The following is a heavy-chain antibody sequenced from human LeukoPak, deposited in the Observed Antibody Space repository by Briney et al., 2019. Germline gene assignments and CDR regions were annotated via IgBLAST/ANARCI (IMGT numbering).Heavy chain of an antibody. Sequence: HSGGSLRLSCVASGFTFSSYWMHWVRQDPRKGLVWVSRINGDGRNINYADPVRGRFTISRDNAKNTLYLQMNTLRVEDTAVYYCTRDLMDYDVSTGLHHYYMDVWGQGTTVTVSS. CDR1: GFTFSSYW. CDR3: TRDLMDYDVSTGLHHYYMDV. J-gene: IGHJ6*02. D-gene: IGHD3-9*01. CDR2: INGDGRNI. V-gene: IGHV3-74*01.